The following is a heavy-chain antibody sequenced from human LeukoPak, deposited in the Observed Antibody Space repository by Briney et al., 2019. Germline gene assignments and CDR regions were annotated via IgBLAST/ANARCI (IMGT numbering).Heavy chain of an antibody. J-gene: IGHJ6*03. CDR3: AIVSDCSGTTCYTAYSYYYDMDV. Sequence: PGGSLRLSCAASGFKFYAFWMSWVRQTPGKGLEWVGLIKSKTDGGTTDYSAPVKGRFTISRDDSQNTLFLQMDSLTTEDTATYYCAIVSDCSGTTCYTAYSYYYDMDVWGRGTTVTVSS. CDR1: GFKFYAFW. V-gene: IGHV3-15*01. D-gene: IGHD2-2*02. CDR2: IKSKTDGGTT.